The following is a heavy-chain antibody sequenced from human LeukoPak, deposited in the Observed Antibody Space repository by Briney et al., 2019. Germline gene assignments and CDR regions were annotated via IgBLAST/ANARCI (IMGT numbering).Heavy chain of an antibody. J-gene: IGHJ5*02. D-gene: IGHD6-19*01. CDR1: GGSISSGSYY. V-gene: IGHV4-61*02. CDR2: IYTSGST. CDR3: ARDFVAGPYNWFDP. Sequence: SQTLSLTXTVSGGSISSGSYYWSCIRQPAGKGLEWIGRIYTSGSTNYNPSLKSRVTISVDTSKNQFSLKLSSVTAADTAVYYCARDFVAGPYNWFDPWGQGTLVTVSS.